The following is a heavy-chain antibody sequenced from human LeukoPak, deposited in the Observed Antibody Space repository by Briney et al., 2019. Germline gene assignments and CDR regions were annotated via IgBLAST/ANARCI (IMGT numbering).Heavy chain of an antibody. J-gene: IGHJ4*02. CDR1: GGSISSYY. CDR2: IYYSGST. V-gene: IGHV4-59*08. Sequence: SETLSLTCTVSGGSISSYYWSWIRQPPGKGLEWIGYIYYSGSTNYNPSLKSRVTISVDTSKNQFSLKLSSVTAADTAVYYCARFTAAAQEFRFGYWGQGTLVTVSS. D-gene: IGHD6-13*01. CDR3: ARFTAAAQEFRFGY.